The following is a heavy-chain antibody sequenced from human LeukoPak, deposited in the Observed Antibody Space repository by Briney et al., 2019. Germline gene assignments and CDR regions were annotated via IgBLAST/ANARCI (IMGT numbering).Heavy chain of an antibody. V-gene: IGHV3-23*01. J-gene: IGHJ6*02. CDR2: ISGSGGST. CDR3: ARALRLYYYYYGMDV. Sequence: GGSLRLSCAASGFTFSSYAMSWVRQAPGKGLEWVSAISGSGGSTYYADSVKGRFTISRDNSKNSLYLQMYSLRAEDTAVYYCARALRLYYYYYGMDVWGQGTTVTVSS. CDR1: GFTFSSYA.